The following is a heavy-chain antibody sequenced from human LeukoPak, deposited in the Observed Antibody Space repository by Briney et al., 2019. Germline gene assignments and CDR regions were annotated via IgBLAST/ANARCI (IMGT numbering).Heavy chain of an antibody. CDR1: EFTSDNYG. V-gene: IGHV3-20*04. J-gene: IGHJ4*02. CDR2: TNWNAGST. CDR3: ARGPGEGLFDY. D-gene: IGHD3-16*01. Sequence: GGSLRLSCTVSEFTSDNYGVSWVRQAPGKGLEWVAGTNWNAGSTSYADSVKGRFTISRDNAKNSVFLQMNSLRAEDTALYYRARGPGEGLFDYWGQGTLVTVSS.